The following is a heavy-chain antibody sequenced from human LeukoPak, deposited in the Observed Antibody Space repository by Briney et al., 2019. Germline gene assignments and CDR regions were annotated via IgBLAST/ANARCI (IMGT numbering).Heavy chain of an antibody. CDR3: ARDLHRITMIVVVDAFDI. D-gene: IGHD3-22*01. CDR1: GFIFSNYN. V-gene: IGHV3-7*01. J-gene: IGHJ3*02. Sequence: GGSLRLSCAASGFIFSNYNMNWVRQAPGKGLEWVANIKQDGSEKYYVDSVKGRFTISRDNAKNSLYLQMNSLRAEDTAVYYCARDLHRITMIVVVDAFDIWGQGTMVTVSS. CDR2: IKQDGSEK.